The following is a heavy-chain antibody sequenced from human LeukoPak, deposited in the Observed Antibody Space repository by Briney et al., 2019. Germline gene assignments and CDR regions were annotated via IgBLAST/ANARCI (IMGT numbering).Heavy chain of an antibody. CDR2: ISGSGGST. D-gene: IGHD3-10*01. CDR1: GFTFSDYW. J-gene: IGHJ4*02. CDR3: AKVMTRTMVRGVPPSDY. V-gene: IGHV3-23*01. Sequence: GGSLRLSCAASGFTFSDYWMTWVRQAPGKGLEWVSTISGSGGSTYYADSVKGRFTISRDNSKNTLYLQMSSLRAEDTAVYYCAKVMTRTMVRGVPPSDYWGQGTLVTVSS.